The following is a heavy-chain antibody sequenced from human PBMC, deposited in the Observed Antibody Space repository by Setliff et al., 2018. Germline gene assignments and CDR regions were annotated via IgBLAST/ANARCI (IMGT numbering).Heavy chain of an antibody. CDR2: IKEDGSEK. CDR3: ASDSGSYMTNFDY. CDR1: GFTFSSYA. J-gene: IGHJ4*02. Sequence: GGSLRLSCAASGFTFSSYAMSWVRQAPGKGLEWVANIKEDGSEKYYVDSVKGRFTISRDNAKNSLYLQMNSLRAEDTAVYYCASDSGSYMTNFDYWGQGTLVTVSS. D-gene: IGHD1-26*01. V-gene: IGHV3-7*01.